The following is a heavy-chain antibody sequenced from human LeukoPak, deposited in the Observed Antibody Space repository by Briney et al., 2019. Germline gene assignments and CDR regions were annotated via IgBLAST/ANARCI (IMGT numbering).Heavy chain of an antibody. D-gene: IGHD2-15*01. J-gene: IGHJ4*02. CDR2: INPNSGGT. Sequence: GASVKVSCKASGYTFTGYYMHWVRQAPGQGLEWMGWINPNSGGTNYAQKFQGWVTMTRDTSISTAYMELSRLRSDDTAVYYCARGSRNRYCSGGSCYPDYWGQGTLVTVSS. V-gene: IGHV1-2*04. CDR3: ARGSRNRYCSGGSCYPDY. CDR1: GYTFTGYY.